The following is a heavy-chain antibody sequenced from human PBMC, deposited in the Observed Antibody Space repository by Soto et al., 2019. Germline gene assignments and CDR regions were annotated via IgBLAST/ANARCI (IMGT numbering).Heavy chain of an antibody. CDR3: AKGGRQWLVTSDFNY. Sequence: PGGSLRLSCAASGFTFSTYSMNWVRQAPGKGLEWVSSISSNSSYRYYADSVKGRFTISRDSAKNTVYLQMNSLRAEDKAVYYCAKGGRQWLVTSDFNYWGQGALVTVSS. CDR1: GFTFSTYS. V-gene: IGHV3-21*01. J-gene: IGHJ4*02. D-gene: IGHD6-19*01. CDR2: ISSNSSYR.